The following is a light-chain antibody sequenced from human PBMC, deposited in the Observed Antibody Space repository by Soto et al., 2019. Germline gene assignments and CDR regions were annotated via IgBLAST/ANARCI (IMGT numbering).Light chain of an antibody. J-gene: IGKJ4*01. V-gene: IGKV1-27*01. CDR3: QQSYSTPPLT. CDR1: QGIGNY. Sequence: DNQMTQSPPSMSAYGGDSVTMTCRARQGIGNYLAWYQQKPGKVPNLLIYAASALQSGVSSRFSGSGSGTDFTLTISSLQPGDVATYYCQQSYSTPPLTFGGGAEVDIK. CDR2: AAS.